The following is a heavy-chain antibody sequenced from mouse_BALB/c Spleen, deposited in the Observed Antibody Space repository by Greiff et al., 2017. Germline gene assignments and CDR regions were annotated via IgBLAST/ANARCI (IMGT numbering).Heavy chain of an antibody. CDR1: SYTFTSYW. Sequence: LQQPGSELVRPGASVKLSCKASSYTFTSYWMHWVKQRPGQGLEWIGNIYPGSGSTNYDEKFKSKATLTVDTSSSTAYMQLSSLTSEDSAVYYCTRWAPYAYWGQGTLVTVSA. J-gene: IGHJ3*01. D-gene: IGHD2-10*01. CDR2: IYPGSGST. V-gene: IGHV1S22*01. CDR3: TRWAPYAY.